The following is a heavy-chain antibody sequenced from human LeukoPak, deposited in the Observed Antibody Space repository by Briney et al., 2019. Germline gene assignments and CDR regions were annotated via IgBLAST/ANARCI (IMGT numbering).Heavy chain of an antibody. D-gene: IGHD1-7*01. V-gene: IGHV3-15*04. Sequence: GGSLRLSCAASGFTFNYAWMSWVRQVPGKGLEWVGQTVSEIGGGTTDYATPVKGRFTISRDDSKSALYLQMNSLKIEDTAVYYCTTDEDWNYARKDVWGQGATVIVSS. J-gene: IGHJ6*02. CDR2: TVSEIGGGTT. CDR3: TTDEDWNYARKDV. CDR1: GFTFNYAW.